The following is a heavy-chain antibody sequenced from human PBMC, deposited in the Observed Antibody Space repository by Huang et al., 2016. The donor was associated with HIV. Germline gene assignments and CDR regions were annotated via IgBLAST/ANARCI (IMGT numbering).Heavy chain of an antibody. V-gene: IGHV1-8*02. J-gene: IGHJ4*02. CDR1: GCTFTNYD. CDR3: ARSAYGDLDY. CDR2: MNPNTGNT. D-gene: IGHD4-17*01. Sequence: QVHLVQSGAEVKKPGASVKVSCKASGCTFTNYDINRVRQAPGRGLEWCGWMNPNTGNTGFEQSFQCRVTMTRKTSITTAYMELTSLTSEDTAVYYCARSAYGDLDYWGRVTLVIVSS.